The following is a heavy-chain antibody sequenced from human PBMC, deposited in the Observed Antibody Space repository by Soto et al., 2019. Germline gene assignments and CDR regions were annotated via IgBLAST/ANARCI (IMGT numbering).Heavy chain of an antibody. CDR1: GGTFSSYA. J-gene: IGHJ6*02. V-gene: IGHV1-69*13. CDR2: IIPIFGTA. D-gene: IGHD2-21*02. Sequence: SVKVSCKASGGTFSSYAISWVRQAPGQGLEWMGGIIPIFGTANYAQKFQGRVTITADESTSTAYMELSSLRSEDTAVYYCARVSCGGDCYYYYGMDVWGQGTTVTV. CDR3: ARVSCGGDCYYYYGMDV.